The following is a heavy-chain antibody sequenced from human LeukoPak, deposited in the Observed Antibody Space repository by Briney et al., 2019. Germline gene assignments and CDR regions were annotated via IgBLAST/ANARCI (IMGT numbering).Heavy chain of an antibody. CDR1: GFTFSSYS. CDR2: ISSSSSTI. V-gene: IGHV3-48*01. D-gene: IGHD3-3*01. CDR3: ARGGVWSGYYGAY. Sequence: PGGSLRLSCAASGFTFSSYSMNWVRQAPGKGLEWVSYISSSSSTIYYADSVKGRFTIPRDNAKNSLYLQMNSLRAEDTAVYYCARGGVWSGYYGAYWGQGTLVTVSS. J-gene: IGHJ4*02.